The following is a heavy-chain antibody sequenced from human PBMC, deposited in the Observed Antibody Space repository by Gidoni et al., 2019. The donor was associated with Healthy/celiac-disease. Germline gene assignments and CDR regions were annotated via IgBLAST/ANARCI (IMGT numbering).Heavy chain of an antibody. D-gene: IGHD3-10*01. J-gene: IGHJ4*02. CDR1: GGSFSGYY. V-gene: IGHV4-34*01. CDR3: ARGRITMVRGVIIDY. CDR2: INHSGST. Sequence: QVQLQQWGAGLLKPSETLSLTCAVYGGSFSGYYWSWIRPPPGKGLEWIGEINHSGSTNYNPSLKSRVTISVDTSKNQFSLKLSSVTAADTAVYYCARGRITMVRGVIIDYWGQGTLVTVSS.